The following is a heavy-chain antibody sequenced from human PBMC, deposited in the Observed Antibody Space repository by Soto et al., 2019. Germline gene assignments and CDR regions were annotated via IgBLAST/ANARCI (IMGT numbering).Heavy chain of an antibody. D-gene: IGHD2-2*01. CDR2: IYYSGST. Sequence: SETRSDDRRVAEECSCRCSPYYFRKHPGKGREWIGYIYYSGSTNYNPSLKRRVTISVDTSKTQFSLKLSSVTAADTAVYYCARHDVDCSITSCHFDSWGQVTLVTV. V-gene: IGHV4-59*08. CDR1: EECSCRCS. J-gene: IGHJ4*02. CDR3: ARHDVDCSITSCHFDS.